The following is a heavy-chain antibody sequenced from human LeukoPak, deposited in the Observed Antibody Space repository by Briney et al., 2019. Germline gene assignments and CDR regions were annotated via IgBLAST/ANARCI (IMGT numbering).Heavy chain of an antibody. V-gene: IGHV1-18*01. CDR1: GYTFTSYG. CDR3: ARFVYDFWSGYYLYFDY. CDR2: ISAYNGNT. Sequence: ASVKVSCKASGYTFTSYGISWVRQAPGQGLEWMGWISAYNGNTNYAQKLQGRVTVTTDTSTSTAYMELRSLRSDDTAVYYCARFVYDFWSGYYLYFDYWGQGTLVTVSS. D-gene: IGHD3-3*01. J-gene: IGHJ4*02.